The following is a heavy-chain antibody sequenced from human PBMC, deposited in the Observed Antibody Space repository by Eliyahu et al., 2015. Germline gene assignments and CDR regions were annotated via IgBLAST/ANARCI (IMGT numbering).Heavy chain of an antibody. D-gene: IGHD6-19*01. CDR1: GFTFSSYG. CDR2: LRFDGSNK. V-gene: IGHV3-30*02. J-gene: IGHJ4*02. CDR3: AKDLSVRSRSGWYLDY. Sequence: QVQLVESGGGVVQPGGSLRLSCAASGFTFSSYGMHWVRQAPGQGAGWGGFLRFDGSNKCYADSVKGRFTISRDNSKNTLDLQLNSLRPEDTALYYCAKDLSVRSRSGWYLDYWGQGTLVTVSS.